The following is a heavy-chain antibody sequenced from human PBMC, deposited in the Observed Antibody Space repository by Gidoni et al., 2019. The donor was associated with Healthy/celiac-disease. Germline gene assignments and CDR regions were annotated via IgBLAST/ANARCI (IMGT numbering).Heavy chain of an antibody. J-gene: IGHJ5*02. CDR3: AREWRVGHSSSFSLYNWFDP. CDR2: TYYRSKWYN. D-gene: IGHD6-6*01. CDR1: GASVSSSSAA. V-gene: IGHV6-1*01. Sequence: QVQLQQSGPGLVKPSQTLSLTCAISGASVSSSSAAWNWIRQSPSRGLEWLGRTYYRSKWYNDYAVSVKSRITINPDTSKNQFSLQLNSVTPEDTAVYYCAREWRVGHSSSFSLYNWFDPWGQGTLVTVSS.